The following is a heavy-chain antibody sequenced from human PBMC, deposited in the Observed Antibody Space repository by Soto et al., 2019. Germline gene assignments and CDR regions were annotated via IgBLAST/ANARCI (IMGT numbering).Heavy chain of an antibody. D-gene: IGHD2-2*01. Sequence: QVQLVQSGAEVKKPGASVKVSCKASGYTFTSYGISWVRQAPGQGLEWMGWISAYNGNTNYAQKLQGRVTMTTDTSTSTGYMELRSLRSDDTAGYYCAGGFVPYCKSSTCYWFDPLGQGTLVTVSS. CDR2: ISAYNGNT. CDR1: GYTFTSYG. J-gene: IGHJ5*02. V-gene: IGHV1-18*01. CDR3: AGGFVPYCKSSTCYWFDP.